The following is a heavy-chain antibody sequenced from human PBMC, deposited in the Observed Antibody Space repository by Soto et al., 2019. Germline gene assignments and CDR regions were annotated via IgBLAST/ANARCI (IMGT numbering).Heavy chain of an antibody. Sequence: ESGGGLVKPGGSLRLSCAASGFTFSDYYMSWIRQAPGKGLEWVSYISSSSSYTNYADSVKGRFTISRDNAKNSLYLQMNSLRAEDTAVYYCARAINYDSSGYYYWGQGTLVTVSS. D-gene: IGHD3-22*01. CDR2: ISSSSSYT. J-gene: IGHJ4*02. CDR1: GFTFSDYY. CDR3: ARAINYDSSGYYY. V-gene: IGHV3-11*06.